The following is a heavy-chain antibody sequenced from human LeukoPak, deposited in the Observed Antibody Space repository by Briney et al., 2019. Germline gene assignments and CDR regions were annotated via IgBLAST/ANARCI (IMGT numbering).Heavy chain of an antibody. CDR1: GYTFNVYY. D-gene: IGHD1-26*01. V-gene: IGHV1-2*02. CDR2: INPNSGGT. CDR3: ARDQGGGATDFDY. J-gene: IGHJ4*02. Sequence: ASVKVSCKASGYTFNVYYIHWVRQAPGQGLEWMGWINPNSGGTNFVQKFQGRVTLTRDTSISTVYMELSRVTSDDTAVYYCARDQGGGATDFDYWGQGTLVTVSS.